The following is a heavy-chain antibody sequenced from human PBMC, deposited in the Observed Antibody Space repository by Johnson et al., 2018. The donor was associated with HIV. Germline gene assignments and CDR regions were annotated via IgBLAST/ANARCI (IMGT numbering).Heavy chain of an antibody. V-gene: IGHV3-23*04. CDR2: ISGSGVST. CDR3: ASRYYDDNTYSDACDI. Sequence: VQLVESGGGLVQPGGSLRLSCAASGFTFSNFAMNWVRQAPGKGLEWVSVISGSGVSTYYADSVKGRFTISRDNSKNTLYLQMNSLRAEDTAVYYCASRYYDDNTYSDACDIWGQGTMVTVSS. J-gene: IGHJ3*02. CDR1: GFTFSNFA. D-gene: IGHD3-22*01.